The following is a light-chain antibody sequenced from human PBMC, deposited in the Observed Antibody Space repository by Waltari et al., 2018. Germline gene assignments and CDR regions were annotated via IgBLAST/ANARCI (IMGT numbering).Light chain of an antibody. J-gene: IGLJ3*02. CDR3: ATWDDSLDGPV. CDR2: TND. Sequence: QSVLTQPPSASGTPGKRVTISCFGSSSNIGRNAVSWYQQLPGTAPRLLIHTNDLRPSGVPDRFSASKSCTSASLAISGLQSEDEADFHCATWDDSLDGPVFGGGTKLTVL. V-gene: IGLV1-44*01. CDR1: SSNIGRNA.